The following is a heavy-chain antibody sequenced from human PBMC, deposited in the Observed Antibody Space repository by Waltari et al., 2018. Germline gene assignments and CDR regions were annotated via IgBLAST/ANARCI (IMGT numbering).Heavy chain of an antibody. CDR2: IYRTGKT. V-gene: IGHV4-4*02. Sequence: QVQLRESGPGLVNPSGTLSLTCIVSGDSLTNNFWWSWVRQRPGKSLEWLGQIYRTGKTNYNPSLESRVIVSIDTSNNQLSPKLTSVTAADTAIYYCARDRGKGLYLDSWGQGILVTVSP. CDR1: GDSLTNNFW. J-gene: IGHJ4*02. CDR3: ARDRGKGLYLDS. D-gene: IGHD2-15*01.